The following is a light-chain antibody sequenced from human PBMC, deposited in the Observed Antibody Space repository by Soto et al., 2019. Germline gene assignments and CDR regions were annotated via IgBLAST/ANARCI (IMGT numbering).Light chain of an antibody. J-gene: IGKJ1*01. CDR2: GAS. CDR1: QSVSNRY. V-gene: IGKV3-20*01. CDR3: QQYGSSPRT. Sequence: EIVMTQSPATLSVSPGERATLSCRASQSVSNRYLAWYQQKSGQAPRLLISGASSRATGIPDRFSGSGSGTDFTLSISRLDPEDFAVYYCQQYGSSPRTFGQGTKVDIK.